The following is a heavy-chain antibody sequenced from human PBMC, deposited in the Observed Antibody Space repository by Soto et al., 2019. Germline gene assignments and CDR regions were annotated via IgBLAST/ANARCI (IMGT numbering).Heavy chain of an antibody. J-gene: IGHJ4*02. CDR1: GGSISSYY. CDR3: ARASGLRYFDWFPGPFDY. V-gene: IGHV4-59*01. D-gene: IGHD3-9*01. Sequence: PSETLSLTCTVSGGSISSYYWIWIRQPPGKGLEWIGYIYYSGSTNYNPSLKSRVTISVDTSKNQFSLKLGSVTAADTAVYYCARASGLRYFDWFPGPFDYWGQGTLVTVSS. CDR2: IYYSGST.